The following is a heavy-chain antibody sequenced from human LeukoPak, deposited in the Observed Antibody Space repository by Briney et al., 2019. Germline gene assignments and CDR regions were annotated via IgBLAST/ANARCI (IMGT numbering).Heavy chain of an antibody. CDR2: ISGSSGII. J-gene: IGHJ4*02. CDR3: ASSGSYRFDY. CDR1: GFTFNTYT. D-gene: IGHD1-26*01. Sequence: PGGSLRLSCAASGFTFNTYTMNWVRQAPGKGLEWVSYISGSSGIIDYADSVRGRFTISRDNAKNSLYLQMNSLRAEDTAVYYCASSGSYRFDYWGQGTLVTVSS. V-gene: IGHV3-48*01.